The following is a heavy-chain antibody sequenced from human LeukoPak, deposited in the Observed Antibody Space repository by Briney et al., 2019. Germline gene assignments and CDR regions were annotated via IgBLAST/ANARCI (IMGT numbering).Heavy chain of an antibody. CDR1: GYTFTGCY. CDR3: ARDPRGDGGYDP. Sequence: ASVKVSCKASGYTFTGCYMHWVRQAPGQGLEWMGWINPNSGGTNYAQKFQGRVTMTRDTSISTAYMELSRLRSDDTAVYYCARDPRGDGGYDPWGQGTLVTVSS. D-gene: IGHD2-21*01. CDR2: INPNSGGT. J-gene: IGHJ5*02. V-gene: IGHV1-2*02.